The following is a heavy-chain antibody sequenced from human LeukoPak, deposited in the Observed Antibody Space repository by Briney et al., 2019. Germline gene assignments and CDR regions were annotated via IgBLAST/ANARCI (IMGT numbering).Heavy chain of an antibody. CDR1: GYTFTSYG. CDR2: ISAYNGNT. D-gene: IGHD6-19*01. J-gene: IGHJ4*02. V-gene: IGHV1-18*01. CDR3: ERDRGYSSGISRIFDY. Sequence: ASVKVSCKASGYTFTSYGISWVRQAPGQGLEWMGWISAYNGNTNYAQKLQGRPTMTTDTSTSTAYTELRSLRSDDTAVYYCERDRGYSSGISRIFDYWGRGTLVTVSS.